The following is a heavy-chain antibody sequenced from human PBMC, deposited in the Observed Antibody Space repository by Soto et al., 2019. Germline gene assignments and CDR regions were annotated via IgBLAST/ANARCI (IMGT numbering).Heavy chain of an antibody. D-gene: IGHD3-10*01. J-gene: IGHJ4*02. V-gene: IGHV3-74*01. CDR3: ARGSGSGSLFF. CDR2: INIDGSAT. Sequence: GGSLRLSCAASGFTFSGYWMRWVRQTPEKGLVWVSRINIDGSATTYADSVKGRFTISRDNAKNTLYLQMNSLRAEDTAVYYCARGSGSGSLFFWGQGTPVTSPQ. CDR1: GFTFSGYW.